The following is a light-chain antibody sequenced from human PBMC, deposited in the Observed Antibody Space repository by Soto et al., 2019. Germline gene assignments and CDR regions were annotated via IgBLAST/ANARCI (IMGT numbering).Light chain of an antibody. J-gene: IGKJ4*01. V-gene: IGKV1-12*01. CDR2: GAS. CDR3: QQGNTFPPLT. CDR1: QAISNW. Sequence: DLQMTQSPFSVSAFVGDRVTITCRASQAISNWLAWYQQKPGRAPKLLIYGASSLQSGVPSRFSGSGSGTYFTLTISGLQPEDFATYLCQQGNTFPPLTFGGGTRVDLK.